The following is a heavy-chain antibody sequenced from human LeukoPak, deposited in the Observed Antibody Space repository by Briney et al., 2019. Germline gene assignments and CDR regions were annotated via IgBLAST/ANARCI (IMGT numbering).Heavy chain of an antibody. D-gene: IGHD5-12*01. CDR1: GFTVSNNY. CDR3: AKGRYSGTTYYFDY. CDR2: IYSGGST. Sequence: GGSLRLSCVVSGFTVSNNYMSWVRQAPRKGLEWVSLIYSGGSTYYADSVKGRFTISRDNSKNTVCLQMNSLRAEDTAMYYCAKGRYSGTTYYFDYWGQGTLVTVSS. J-gene: IGHJ4*02. V-gene: IGHV3-53*01.